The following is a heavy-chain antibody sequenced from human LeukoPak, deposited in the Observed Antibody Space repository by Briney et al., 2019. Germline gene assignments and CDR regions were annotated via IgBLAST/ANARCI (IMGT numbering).Heavy chain of an antibody. CDR1: GFTFDDYA. Sequence: GRSLRLSCAASGFTFDDYAMHWVRQAPGKGLEWVSGISWNSGNIGYADSVKGRFTISRDNAKNSLYLQMNSLRAEDTASYYCAKDLRGYSYGCDYWGQGTLVTVSS. CDR3: AKDLRGYSYGCDY. CDR2: ISWNSGNI. J-gene: IGHJ4*02. D-gene: IGHD5-18*01. V-gene: IGHV3-9*01.